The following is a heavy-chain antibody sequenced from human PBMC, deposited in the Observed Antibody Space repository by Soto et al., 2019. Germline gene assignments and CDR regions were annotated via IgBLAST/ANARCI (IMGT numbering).Heavy chain of an antibody. CDR3: ARGVAAAQFDN. Sequence: QVQLQESGTGLVKPSQTLSLTCTVSGGSISSGGYYWRWIRQHPGKGLEWIGYIYYSGSTYYNPSLKSRITISVDTSKNQFSLKLTSVTAADTAVYDCARGVAAAQFDNWGQGPLVTVSS. J-gene: IGHJ4*02. CDR1: GGSISSGGYY. V-gene: IGHV4-31*03. CDR2: IYYSGST. D-gene: IGHD6-13*01.